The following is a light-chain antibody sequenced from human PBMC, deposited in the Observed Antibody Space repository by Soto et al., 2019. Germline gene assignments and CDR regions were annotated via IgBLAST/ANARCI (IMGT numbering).Light chain of an antibody. CDR2: LGS. V-gene: IGKV2-28*01. Sequence: VLTQSPLSLPVTPGEPASISCRSSQSLLHSNGNIYLDWYLQKPGQSPQLLIYLGSIRASGVPDRFSGRGSGTDFTLKITRVEAEDVGVYYCMQAIQAPRTFGLGTKVEIK. CDR1: QSLLHSNGNIY. J-gene: IGKJ1*01. CDR3: MQAIQAPRT.